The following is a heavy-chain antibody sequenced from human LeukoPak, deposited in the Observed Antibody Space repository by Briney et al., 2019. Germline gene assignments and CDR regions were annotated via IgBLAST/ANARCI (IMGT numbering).Heavy chain of an antibody. J-gene: IGHJ5*02. Sequence: PSETLSLTCAVYGGSFSGYYWSWIRQPPGKGLEWIGEINHSGSTNYNPSLKSRVTISVDKSKNQFSLKLSSVTAADTAVYYCARAVASAVAGPLSWFDPWGQGTLVTVSS. CDR1: GGSFSGYY. V-gene: IGHV4-34*01. D-gene: IGHD6-19*01. CDR3: ARAVASAVAGPLSWFDP. CDR2: INHSGST.